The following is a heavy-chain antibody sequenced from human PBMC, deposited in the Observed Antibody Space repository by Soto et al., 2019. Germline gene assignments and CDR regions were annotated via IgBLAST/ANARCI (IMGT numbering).Heavy chain of an antibody. CDR2: VSLVGRNT. D-gene: IGHD6-19*01. CDR3: AKGGRQWLVTSDFNY. Sequence: ESGGGVVQPGRSLRLSCAASGFTFSDYAMHWVGQPPGKGLEGVAVVSLVGRNTHYADSVKGRFTISRDSSKTTVSLEMTSLSAEDTAVYYCAKGGRQWLVTSDFNYWGQGALVTVSS. J-gene: IGHJ4*02. CDR1: GFTFSDYA. V-gene: IGHV3-30*18.